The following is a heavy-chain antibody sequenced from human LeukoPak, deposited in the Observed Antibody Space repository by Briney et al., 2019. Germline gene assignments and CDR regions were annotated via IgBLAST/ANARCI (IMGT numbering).Heavy chain of an antibody. J-gene: IGHJ4*02. CDR3: ARRMVRSGWPPADYFDY. Sequence: SETLSLTCTVSGGSISSYYWSWIRQPPGKGLEWIREINHSGSTNYNPSLKSRVTISVDTSKNQFSLKLSSVTAADTAVYYCARRMVRSGWPPADYFDYWGQGTLVTVSS. D-gene: IGHD6-19*01. CDR1: GGSISSYY. V-gene: IGHV4-34*01. CDR2: INHSGST.